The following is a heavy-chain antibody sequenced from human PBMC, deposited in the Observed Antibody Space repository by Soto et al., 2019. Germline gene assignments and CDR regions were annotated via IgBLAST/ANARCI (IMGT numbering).Heavy chain of an antibody. D-gene: IGHD3-22*01. J-gene: IGHJ4*02. CDR2: IYYSGTT. CDR1: GGSINPYY. V-gene: IGHV4-59*08. Sequence: LSLTCTVSGGSINPYYWGWIRQPPGKGLEWIGNIYYSGTTNYHPSLKSRVTISLDTSKNQFSLKLSSVTAADTAVYYCARLGGYYQAFDSWGQGTLVTVSS. CDR3: ARLGGYYQAFDS.